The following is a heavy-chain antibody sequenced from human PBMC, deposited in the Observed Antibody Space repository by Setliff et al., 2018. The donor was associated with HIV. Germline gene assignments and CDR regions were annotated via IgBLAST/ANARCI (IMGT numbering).Heavy chain of an antibody. J-gene: IGHJ4*02. Sequence: SETLSLTCTVSGPSINIHYWSWIRQSPRKGLEWIEYIYSTGSTNYNPSLQSRVTISMVASRNQFSLKVTSVTAADTAVYYCAKGAGFYGDYTFDHWGQGRQVTVSS. V-gene: IGHV4-59*11. CDR1: GPSINIHY. CDR3: AKGAGFYGDYTFDH. CDR2: IYSTGST. D-gene: IGHD4-17*01.